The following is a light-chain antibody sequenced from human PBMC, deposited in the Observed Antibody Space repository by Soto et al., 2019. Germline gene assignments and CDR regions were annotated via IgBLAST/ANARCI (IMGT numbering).Light chain of an antibody. CDR2: LNSDGSH. J-gene: IGLJ2*01. CDR1: SGHSNYA. Sequence: QSVLTQSPPASASLGASVKLTCTLSSGHSNYAITWHQLQPEKGPRYLMTLNSDGSHTKGDGIPDRFSGSSSGAERYLTISSLQPEDEAEYYCLTWDTGIVVFGGGTQLTVL. CDR3: LTWDTGIVV. V-gene: IGLV4-69*01.